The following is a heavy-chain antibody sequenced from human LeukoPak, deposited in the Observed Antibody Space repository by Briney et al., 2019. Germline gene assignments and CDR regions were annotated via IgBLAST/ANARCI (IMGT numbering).Heavy chain of an antibody. V-gene: IGHV4-59*01. CDR3: ARGTNYDILTGYYGAPLFDY. Sequence: SETLSLTCTVSGGSISSYYWSWIWQPPGKGLEWIGYIYYSGSTNYNPSLKSRVTISVGASKNQFSLKLSSVTAADTAVYYCARGTNYDILTGYYGAPLFDYWGQGTLVTVSS. CDR1: GGSISSYY. D-gene: IGHD3-9*01. CDR2: IYYSGST. J-gene: IGHJ4*02.